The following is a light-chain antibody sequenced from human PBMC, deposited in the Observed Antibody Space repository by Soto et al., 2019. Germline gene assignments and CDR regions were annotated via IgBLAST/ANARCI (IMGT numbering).Light chain of an antibody. CDR2: AAS. CDR3: QQSSGIPYT. CDR1: QTISTS. Sequence: DIQMTKSPSSLSASVGDRVTITCRTRQTISTSLNWYQQNPGKAHKLLIYAASSLQSGVPSRFSGSGSGTDFTLTISSLQPEDFATYYCQQSSGIPYTFGQGTKLEIK. J-gene: IGKJ2*01. V-gene: IGKV1-39*01.